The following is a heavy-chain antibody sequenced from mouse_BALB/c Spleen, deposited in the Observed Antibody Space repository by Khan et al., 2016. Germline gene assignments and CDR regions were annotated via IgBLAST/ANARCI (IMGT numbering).Heavy chain of an antibody. CDR2: ITGGGSS. Sequence: EVELVESGGGLVKPGGSLKLSCAASGFTFSGYAMSWVRQTPEKRLEWVASITGGGSSYYPDSVKGRFTISRDNARNILYLQMTSLRSEDTAMYYCARVNPYFGQGAMDFWGQGTSITVSS. J-gene: IGHJ4*01. CDR1: GFTFSGYA. D-gene: IGHD1-2*01. CDR3: ARVNPYFGQGAMDF. V-gene: IGHV5-6-5*01.